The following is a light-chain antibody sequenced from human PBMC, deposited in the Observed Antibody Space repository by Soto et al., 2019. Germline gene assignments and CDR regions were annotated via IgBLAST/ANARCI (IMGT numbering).Light chain of an antibody. J-gene: IGLJ1*01. CDR2: DVT. CDR3: SSYTSFTTLV. CDR1: SSDVGGYKY. Sequence: QSVLTQPAFVSESPAQLITISCTGSSSDVGGYKYVSWYQQHPGKAPKLLIYDVTNRPSGVSNRFSGSKSGYTASLTISGLQSEDEADYYCSSYTSFTTLVFGTGTEVPV. V-gene: IGLV2-14*01.